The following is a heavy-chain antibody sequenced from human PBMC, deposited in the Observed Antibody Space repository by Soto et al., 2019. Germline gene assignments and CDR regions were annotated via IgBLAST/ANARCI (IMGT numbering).Heavy chain of an antibody. CDR3: ASERLDGSDN. CDR2: MNPNSGNT. Sequence: QVQLVQSGAEVKKPGASVKVSCKASGYTFTSYDINWVRQATGQGLEWMGWMNPNSGNTAYAQKFQGSVTMTSHTAISTADMELSSLGSEDPAVYYCASERLDGSDNWRQGTRVTVSS. V-gene: IGHV1-8*01. CDR1: GYTFTSYD. J-gene: IGHJ4*02. D-gene: IGHD1-1*01.